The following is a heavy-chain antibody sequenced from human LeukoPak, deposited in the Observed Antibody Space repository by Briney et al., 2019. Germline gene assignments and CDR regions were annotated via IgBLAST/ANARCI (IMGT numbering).Heavy chain of an antibody. CDR1: EFIFSSYA. CDR2: ISYDGSNK. Sequence: GGSLRLSCVASEFIFSSYAMHWVRQAPGKGLEWVAVISYDGSNKYYADSVKGRFTIFRDNSKNTLYLQMNSLRAEDTAVYYCARSSSSSLDYWGQGTLVTVSS. CDR3: ARSSSSSLDY. V-gene: IGHV3-30-3*01. D-gene: IGHD6-6*01. J-gene: IGHJ4*02.